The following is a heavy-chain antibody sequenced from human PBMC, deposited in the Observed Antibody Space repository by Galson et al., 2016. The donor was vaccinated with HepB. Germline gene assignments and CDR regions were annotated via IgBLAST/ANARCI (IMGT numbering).Heavy chain of an antibody. Sequence: SLRLSCAASGFTFSRSDMYWVRQAPGKGLEWVAVTSYDGSNEYYADSVKGRFTISRDNSKNTLYLQMNSLRAEDTAVYYCAKPETRPYDILTVYSHFDYWGQGTLVTVSS. V-gene: IGHV3-30*18. D-gene: IGHD3-9*01. J-gene: IGHJ4*02. CDR3: AKPETRPYDILTVYSHFDY. CDR1: GFTFSRSD. CDR2: TSYDGSNE.